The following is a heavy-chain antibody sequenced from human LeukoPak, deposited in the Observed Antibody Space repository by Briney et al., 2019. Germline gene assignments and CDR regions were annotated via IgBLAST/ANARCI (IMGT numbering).Heavy chain of an antibody. J-gene: IGHJ6*03. D-gene: IGHD6-6*01. CDR2: IIPIFGTA. Sequence: GSSVKVSCKASGGTFSSYAISWVRQAPGQGLEWMGGIIPIFGTANYAQKFQGRVTITTDESTSTAYMELSSLRSEDTAVYYCARTPVEYSSSSYYYYYYMDVWGKGTTDTVSS. CDR3: ARTPVEYSSSSYYYYYYMDV. V-gene: IGHV1-69*05. CDR1: GGTFSSYA.